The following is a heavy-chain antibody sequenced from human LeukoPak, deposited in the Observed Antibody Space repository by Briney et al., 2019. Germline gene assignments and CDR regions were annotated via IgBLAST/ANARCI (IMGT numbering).Heavy chain of an antibody. CDR1: GFTFSGSA. V-gene: IGHV3-23*01. D-gene: IGHD3-16*02. Sequence: GGSLRLSCAASGFTFSGSAMSWVRQAPGEGLEWVSLIRYSGANSYYTDSVRGSFTISRENSKDTLFLQINSLRAEDTAIYCCARDMQLSTWGLGTMVTVSS. CDR2: IRYSGANS. J-gene: IGHJ3*01. CDR3: ARDMQLST.